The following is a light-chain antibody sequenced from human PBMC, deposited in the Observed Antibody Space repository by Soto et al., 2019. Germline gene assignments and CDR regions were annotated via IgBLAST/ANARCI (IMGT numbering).Light chain of an antibody. CDR2: AAS. J-gene: IGKJ1*01. Sequence: DIQMTQSPSSLSASVGDRVTITCRASQGSSNYLAWYQQKPGKVPHLLIYAASTLHSGVPSRFSGGGSGTDFTLTISGLQPEDVGTYHCQRYNSAPPTFGQGTKVEIK. CDR3: QRYNSAPPT. V-gene: IGKV1-27*01. CDR1: QGSSNY.